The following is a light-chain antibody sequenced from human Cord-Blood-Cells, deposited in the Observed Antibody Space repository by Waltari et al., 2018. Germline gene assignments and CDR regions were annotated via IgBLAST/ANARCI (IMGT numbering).Light chain of an antibody. CDR2: DAS. V-gene: IGKV3-11*01. Sequence: EIVLTQSPATLSLSPGERATLSCRASQSVSSYLTWYQQKPGQAPRLLIYDASNRATGIPARFSGSGSGTDFTLTTSSLEPEDFAVYYCQRRSNWITFCQGTRLEIK. CDR1: QSVSSY. CDR3: QRRSNWIT. J-gene: IGKJ5*01.